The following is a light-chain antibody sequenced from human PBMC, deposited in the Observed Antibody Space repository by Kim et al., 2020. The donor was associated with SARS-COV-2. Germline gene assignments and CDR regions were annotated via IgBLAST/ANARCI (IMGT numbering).Light chain of an antibody. CDR1: SSDVGGYND. V-gene: IGLV2-11*01. CDR3: YSYAGSYNDV. Sequence: QSALTQPRSVSGAPGQSVTISCTGTSSDVGGYNDVSWYQQHPGKAPKLMIYDDSKRPSGVPDRFSGSKSGNSASLTISGLQAEDEADYYCYSYAGSYNDVFGGGTKLTVL. CDR2: DDS. J-gene: IGLJ2*01.